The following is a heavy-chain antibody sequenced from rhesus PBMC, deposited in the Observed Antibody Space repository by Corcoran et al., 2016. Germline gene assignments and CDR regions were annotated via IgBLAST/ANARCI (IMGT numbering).Heavy chain of an antibody. CDR1: GGSISSGYYY. V-gene: IGHV4-122*02. CDR2: ITYSGST. J-gene: IGHJ4*01. D-gene: IGHD6-31*01. Sequence: QVQLQESGPGLVKPSETLSLTCAFSGGSISSGYYYRSWIRQPPGKGLEWIGYITYSGSTSYNPSLKSRVTISRDTSKNQFSLKLISVTAADTAVYYCARTQRLVFDYWGQGVLVTVSS. CDR3: ARTQRLVFDY.